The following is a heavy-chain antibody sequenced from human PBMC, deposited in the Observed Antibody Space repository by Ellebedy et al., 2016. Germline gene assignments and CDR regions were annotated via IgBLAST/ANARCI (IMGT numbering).Heavy chain of an antibody. J-gene: IGHJ4*02. D-gene: IGHD3-10*01. CDR2: IYYSGST. Sequence: SETLSLTCTVSGGSISSGGYYWGWIRQHPGKGLEWIGYIYYSGSTYYNPSLKSRVTISLDTSKNQFSLKLSSVTAADTAVYYCARLTTEGSGSYSLLEYYFDYWGQGTLVTVSS. CDR3: ARLTTEGSGSYSLLEYYFDY. CDR1: GGSISSGGYY. V-gene: IGHV4-31*03.